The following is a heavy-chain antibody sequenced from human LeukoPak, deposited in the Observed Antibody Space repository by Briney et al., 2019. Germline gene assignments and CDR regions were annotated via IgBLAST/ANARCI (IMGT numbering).Heavy chain of an antibody. V-gene: IGHV1-69*13. D-gene: IGHD6-13*01. J-gene: IGHJ4*02. CDR2: IIPIFGTA. Sequence: SVKVSCKASGGTLSSYTFSWVRQAPGQGLEWMGGIIPIFGTANYAQKFQGRVTITADESTSTAYMELSSLRSEDTAVYYCARESGPISSSWYWWGQGTLVTVSS. CDR1: GGTLSSYT. CDR3: ARESGPISSSWYW.